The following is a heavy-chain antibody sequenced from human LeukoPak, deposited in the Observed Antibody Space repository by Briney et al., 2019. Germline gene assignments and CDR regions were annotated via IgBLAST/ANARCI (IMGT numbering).Heavy chain of an antibody. J-gene: IGHJ4*02. CDR1: GYTFTGYY. CDR2: INPNSGGT. V-gene: IGHV1-2*02. CDR3: ARDRGPGLKTTADY. Sequence: ASVKVSCKASGYTFTGYYMHWVRQAPGQGLEWMGWINPNSGGTNYAQKFEGRVTMTRDTSISTAYMELSRLRSDDTAVYYCARDRGPGLKTTADYWGQGTLVTVSS. D-gene: IGHD4-11*01.